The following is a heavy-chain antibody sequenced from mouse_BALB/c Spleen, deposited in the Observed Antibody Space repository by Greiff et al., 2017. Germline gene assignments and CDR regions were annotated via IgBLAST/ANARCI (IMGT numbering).Heavy chain of an antibody. Sequence: VQRVESGPGLVAPSQSLSITCTVSGFSLTSYGVHWVRQPPGKGLEWLGVIWAGGSTNYNSALMSRLSISKDNSKSQVFLKMNSLQTDDTAMYYCARDRAYYDDDTPFAYWGQGTLVTVSA. CDR2: IWAGGST. D-gene: IGHD2-4*01. J-gene: IGHJ3*01. CDR3: ARDRAYYDDDTPFAY. CDR1: GFSLTSYG. V-gene: IGHV2-9*02.